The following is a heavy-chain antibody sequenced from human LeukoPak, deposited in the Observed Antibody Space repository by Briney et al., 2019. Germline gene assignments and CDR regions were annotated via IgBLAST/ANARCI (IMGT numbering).Heavy chain of an antibody. J-gene: IGHJ5*02. V-gene: IGHV4-59*01. Sequence: SETLSLTCTVSGASISSYYWSWIRQPPGKGLEWIGYIYYSGSTNYNPSLKSRATISVDTSKNQFSLRLSSVTAADTAVYYCARHRYYYDSSGYYYQPWGQGTLVTVSS. D-gene: IGHD3-22*01. CDR3: ARHRYYYDSSGYYYQP. CDR2: IYYSGST. CDR1: GASISSYY.